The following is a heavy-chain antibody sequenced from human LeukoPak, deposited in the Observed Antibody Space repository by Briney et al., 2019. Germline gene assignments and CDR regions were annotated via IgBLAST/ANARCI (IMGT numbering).Heavy chain of an antibody. Sequence: PGGSLRLSCAASGFSFSSYNLNWVRQAPGKGLEWVSSLSTSSSYIYYADSVKGRFTISRDNAKNSLYLQMNSLRAEDTAVYYCARDRYSGSYYADYWGQGTLVTVSS. D-gene: IGHD1-26*01. CDR1: GFSFSSYN. J-gene: IGHJ4*02. V-gene: IGHV3-21*01. CDR2: LSTSSSYI. CDR3: ARDRYSGSYYADY.